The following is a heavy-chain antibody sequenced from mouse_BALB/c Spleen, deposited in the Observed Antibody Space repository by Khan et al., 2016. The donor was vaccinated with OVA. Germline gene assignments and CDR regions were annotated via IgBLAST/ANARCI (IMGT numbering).Heavy chain of an antibody. CDR1: GFTITDTY. CDR3: ARIND. CDR2: FDPANGNT. Sequence: VQLKQSGPELVKPGASVKLSCTASGFTITDTYMHWVKQRPEQGLEWIGRFDPANGNTKYDPKLQGQATITADTSSNTAYLQLTSLTSEDTAVEYCARINDWGQGTTLTVSS. V-gene: IGHV14-3*02. J-gene: IGHJ2*01.